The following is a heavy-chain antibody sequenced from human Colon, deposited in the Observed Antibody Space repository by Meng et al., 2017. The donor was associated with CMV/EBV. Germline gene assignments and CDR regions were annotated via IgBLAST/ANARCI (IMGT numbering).Heavy chain of an antibody. CDR2: INPESGGT. V-gene: IGHV1-2*02. Sequence: ASVKVSCKASGYRFTDYYIHWVRQAPGQGREWVGWINPESGGTNFSQSLQGRVTMTRDTSISTAYMELTRLRSDDSAVYYCARDGGVVVPAPGDVPGDCSGGPCYPPIDFDSWGQGTLVTVSS. J-gene: IGHJ4*02. CDR3: ARDGGVVVPAPGDVPGDCSGGPCYPPIDFDS. D-gene: IGHD2-15*01. CDR1: GYRFTDYY.